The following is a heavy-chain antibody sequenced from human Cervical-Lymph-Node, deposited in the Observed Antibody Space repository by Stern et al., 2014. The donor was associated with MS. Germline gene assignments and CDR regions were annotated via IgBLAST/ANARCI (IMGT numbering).Heavy chain of an antibody. Sequence: VQLEESGAEVKKPGSSVKVSCKASGGTFSNYATSWVRQAPGQGLEWMGGIVPVFGKPNYAQKLQGRVTITGDESKTTAQMDLSSLRSEDTAVYYCASPLTATSVPFGYYGMDVWGQGTTVTVS. CDR1: GGTFSNYA. V-gene: IGHV1-69*01. J-gene: IGHJ6*02. CDR2: IVPVFGKP. CDR3: ASPLTATSVPFGYYGMDV. D-gene: IGHD4-17*01.